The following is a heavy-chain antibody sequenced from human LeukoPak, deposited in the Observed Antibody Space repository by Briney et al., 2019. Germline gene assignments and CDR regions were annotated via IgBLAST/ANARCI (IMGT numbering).Heavy chain of an antibody. Sequence: GGSLRLSCAASGFTFSSYAMSWVRQAPGKGLEWASAISGSGGSTYYADSVKGRFTISRDNSKNTLYLQMNSLRAEDTAVYYCAKGSGGSKLNFDYWGQGTLVTVSS. D-gene: IGHD1-26*01. CDR1: GFTFSSYA. V-gene: IGHV3-23*01. J-gene: IGHJ4*02. CDR3: AKGSGGSKLNFDY. CDR2: ISGSGGST.